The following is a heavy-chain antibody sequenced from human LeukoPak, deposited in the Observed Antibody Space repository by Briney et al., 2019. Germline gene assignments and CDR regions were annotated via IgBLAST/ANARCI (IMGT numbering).Heavy chain of an antibody. CDR2: ISSSSSTI. Sequence: GGSLRLSCAASGFTFSSYSMNWVRQAPGKGLEWVSYISSSSSTIYYADSVKGRFTISRDNAKNSLYLQMNSLRAEDTAVYYCARGRYCSGGSCYGALGYYFDYWGQGALVTVSS. J-gene: IGHJ4*02. CDR1: GFTFSSYS. D-gene: IGHD2-15*01. V-gene: IGHV3-48*04. CDR3: ARGRYCSGGSCYGALGYYFDY.